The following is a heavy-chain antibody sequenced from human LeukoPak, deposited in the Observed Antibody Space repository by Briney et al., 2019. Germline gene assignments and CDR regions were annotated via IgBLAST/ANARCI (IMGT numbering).Heavy chain of an antibody. CDR3: ARDSGPTRIPNDAFDI. V-gene: IGHV3-11*01. CDR1: GFTFSDYY. Sequence: KPGGSLRLSCAASGFTFSDYYMSWIRQAPGKGLEWVSYISSSGSTIYYADSVKGRFTISRDNAKNSLYLQMNSLRAEDTAVYYCARDSGPTRIPNDAFDIWGQGTMVTVSS. D-gene: IGHD6-25*01. CDR2: ISSSGSTI. J-gene: IGHJ3*02.